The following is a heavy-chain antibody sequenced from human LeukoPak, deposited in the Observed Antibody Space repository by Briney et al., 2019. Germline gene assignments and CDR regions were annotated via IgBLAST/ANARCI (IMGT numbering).Heavy chain of an antibody. CDR1: GGCISSGGYY. V-gene: IGHV3-20*01. CDR3: ARGLGIAAAGISSD. D-gene: IGHD6-13*01. Sequence: LTLTCTVSGGCISSGGYYWSWVRQAPGKGLEWVYGINWNGGSTGYADSVKGRFTISRDNAKNSLYLQMNSLRAEDTALYHCARGLGIAAAGISSDWGQGTLVTVSS. J-gene: IGHJ4*02. CDR2: INWNGGST.